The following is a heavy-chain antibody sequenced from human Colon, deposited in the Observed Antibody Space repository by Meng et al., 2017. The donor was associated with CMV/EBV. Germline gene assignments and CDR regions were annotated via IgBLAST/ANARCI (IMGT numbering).Heavy chain of an antibody. J-gene: IGHJ4*02. CDR1: GLTFSTYS. V-gene: IGHV3-48*04. CDR3: ARGAYCTTSACETSLFDF. Sequence: GESLKISCAASGLTFSTYSMNWVRQTPGKGLEWLSYISAGSSIIYYADSVKGRITVSRDNARNSLYLQMNSLRAEDTAVYYCARGAYCTTSACETSLFDFWGQGTLVTVSS. D-gene: IGHD2-8*01. CDR2: ISAGSSII.